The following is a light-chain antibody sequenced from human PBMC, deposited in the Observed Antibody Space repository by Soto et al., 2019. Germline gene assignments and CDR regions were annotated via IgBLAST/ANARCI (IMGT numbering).Light chain of an antibody. Sequence: GDRVTITCRASQSISTWLAWFQQKPGKAPKVLISKASTLESGVPSRFSGDGSGTEFTLTISSLQTDDSATYYCQQFGAGSPWTFGQGTKVEI. CDR3: QQFGAGSPWT. CDR1: QSISTW. CDR2: KAS. V-gene: IGKV1-5*03. J-gene: IGKJ1*01.